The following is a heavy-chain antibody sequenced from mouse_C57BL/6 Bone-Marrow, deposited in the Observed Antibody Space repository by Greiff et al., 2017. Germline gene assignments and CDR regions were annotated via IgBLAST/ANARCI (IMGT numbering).Heavy chain of an antibody. CDR3: ARIGHLLLRPYYYAMDY. CDR1: GFSLSTFGMG. D-gene: IGHD1-1*01. V-gene: IGHV8-8*01. J-gene: IGHJ4*01. CDR2: IWWDDDK. Sequence: QVTLKESGPGILQPSQTLSLTCSFSGFSLSTFGMGVGWIRQPSGKGLEWLAHIWWDDDKYYNPALKSRLTISKDTSKNQVFLKIANVDSADTATYYCARIGHLLLRPYYYAMDYWGQGTSVTVSS.